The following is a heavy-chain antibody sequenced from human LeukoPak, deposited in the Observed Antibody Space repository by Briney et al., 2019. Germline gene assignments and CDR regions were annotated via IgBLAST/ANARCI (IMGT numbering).Heavy chain of an antibody. Sequence: SETLSLTCTVSGGSISSGGYYWSWMRQHPGMGLEWIGYIYYSGSTYYNPSLKSRVTISVDTSKNQYSQKLTSVTAADTAVYYCARGSYYYGSGSHGIDSWGQGTLVTVSS. J-gene: IGHJ4*02. D-gene: IGHD3-10*01. CDR2: IYYSGST. V-gene: IGHV4-31*03. CDR1: GGSISSGGYY. CDR3: ARGSYYYGSGSHGIDS.